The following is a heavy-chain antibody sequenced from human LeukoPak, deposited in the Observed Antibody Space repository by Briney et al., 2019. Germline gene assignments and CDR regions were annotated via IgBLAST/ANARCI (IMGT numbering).Heavy chain of an antibody. Sequence: GGSLRLSCAASGFTFSNYGMHWVRQAPGKGLEWVAFIRYDETNKYYADSLKGRFTISRDNSKNTLYLQKSSLRAEDTAVYYCARTNLWGSNWFDPWGQGTLVTVSS. V-gene: IGHV3-30*02. CDR2: IRYDETNK. CDR3: ARTNLWGSNWFDP. J-gene: IGHJ5*02. D-gene: IGHD3-16*01. CDR1: GFTFSNYG.